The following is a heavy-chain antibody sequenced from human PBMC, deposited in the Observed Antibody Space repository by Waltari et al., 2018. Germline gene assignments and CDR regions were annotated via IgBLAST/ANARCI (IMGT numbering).Heavy chain of an antibody. CDR2: IKQDGIEK. Sequence: EVQLVESGGGLVQPGGSLRLSCSGSEFTFTNHWMSWVRQAPGKGPEWVASIKQDGIEKYYVDSMKGRFTISRDNAKNSLSLQMDSLRAEDTAVYFCARGVTTVEYWGQGTLVTVSS. J-gene: IGHJ4*02. CDR1: EFTFTNHW. CDR3: ARGVTTVEY. V-gene: IGHV3-7*04. D-gene: IGHD2-21*02.